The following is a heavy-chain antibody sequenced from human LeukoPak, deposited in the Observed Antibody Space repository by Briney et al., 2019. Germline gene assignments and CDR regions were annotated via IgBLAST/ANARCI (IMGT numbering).Heavy chain of an antibody. CDR3: ARDHNWSFDY. J-gene: IGHJ4*02. V-gene: IGHV3-48*02. CDR2: ISGDNSAI. D-gene: IGHD1-1*01. CDR1: GFTFSSYS. Sequence: GGSLRLSCAASGFTFSSYSMNWVRQAPGKGLEWVSYISGDNSAIFYVDSVKGRFTISRDNARNSLYLQMNGLRDEDTAVYYCARDHNWSFDYWGQGILVTVSS.